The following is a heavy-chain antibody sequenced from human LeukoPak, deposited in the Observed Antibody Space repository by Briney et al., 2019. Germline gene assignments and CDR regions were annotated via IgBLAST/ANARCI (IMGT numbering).Heavy chain of an antibody. CDR1: GFTFSSYG. J-gene: IGHJ6*02. D-gene: IGHD5-18*01. V-gene: IGHV3-33*01. CDR3: ARVGGYGRTYYYYYGMDV. Sequence: GGSLRLSCAASGFTFSSYGMHWVRQAPGKGLEWVAVICYDGSNKYYADSVKGRFTISRDNSKNTLYLQMNSLRAEDTAVYYCARVGGYGRTYYYYYGMDVWGQGTTVTVSS. CDR2: ICYDGSNK.